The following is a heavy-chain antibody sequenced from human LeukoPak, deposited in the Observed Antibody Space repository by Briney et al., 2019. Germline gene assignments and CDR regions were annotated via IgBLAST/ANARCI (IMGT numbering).Heavy chain of an antibody. V-gene: IGHV3-23*01. Sequence: PGGSLRLSCTASGFTFSSYTMSWVRQAPGKGLKWVSTISTGGGNTYYADSVQGRFTVSRDDSKNTLYLQMNSLRAEDTAVYYCARDSSLLWFGELFARPYYYYGMDVWGQGTTVTVSS. CDR2: ISTGGGNT. CDR3: ARDSSLLWFGELFARPYYYYGMDV. CDR1: GFTFSSYT. D-gene: IGHD3-10*01. J-gene: IGHJ6*02.